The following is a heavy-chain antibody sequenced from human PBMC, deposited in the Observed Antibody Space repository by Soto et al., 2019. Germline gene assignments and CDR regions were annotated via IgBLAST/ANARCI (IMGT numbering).Heavy chain of an antibody. CDR1: GYTFTSYD. CDR3: ARGPIDYGDYRDYFDY. Sequence: ASVKVSCKASGYTFTSYDINWVRQATGQGLEWMGWMNPNSGNTGYAQKFQGRGTMTRNTSISTAYMELSSLRSEDTAVYYCARGPIDYGDYRDYFDYWGQGTLVTVSS. CDR2: MNPNSGNT. D-gene: IGHD4-17*01. J-gene: IGHJ4*02. V-gene: IGHV1-8*01.